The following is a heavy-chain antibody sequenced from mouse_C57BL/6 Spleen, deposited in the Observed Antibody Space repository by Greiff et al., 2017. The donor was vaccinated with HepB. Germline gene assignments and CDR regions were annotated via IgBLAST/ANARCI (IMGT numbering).Heavy chain of an antibody. CDR3: ARHEAPYYYGSSWFAY. Sequence: VQLQESGAELVKPGASVKLSCKASGYTFTEYTIHWVKQRSGQGLEWIGWFYPGSGSIKYNEKFKDKATLTADKSSSTVYMELSRLTSEDSAVYFCARHEAPYYYGSSWFAYWGQGTLVTVSA. D-gene: IGHD1-1*01. J-gene: IGHJ3*01. CDR1: GYTFTEYT. CDR2: FYPGSGSI. V-gene: IGHV1-62-2*01.